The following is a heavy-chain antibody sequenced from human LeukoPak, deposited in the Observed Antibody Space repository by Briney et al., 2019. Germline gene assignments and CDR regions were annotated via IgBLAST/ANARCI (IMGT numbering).Heavy chain of an antibody. Sequence: SETLSLTCTVSGGXISSSSYYWGWIRQPPGRRLEWIGSIYYSGNTYYNPSLKSRVTISVDTSKNQFSLKLGSVTAADTAVYYCARRRTATVDFDYWGQGTLVTVSS. D-gene: IGHD4-23*01. CDR1: GGXISSSSYY. CDR2: IYYSGNT. CDR3: ARRRTATVDFDY. J-gene: IGHJ4*02. V-gene: IGHV4-39*01.